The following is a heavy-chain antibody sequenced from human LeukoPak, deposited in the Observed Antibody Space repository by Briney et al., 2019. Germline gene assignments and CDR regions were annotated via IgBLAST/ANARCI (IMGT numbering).Heavy chain of an antibody. CDR3: ARGGLLHYSMDV. V-gene: IGHV3-48*03. D-gene: IGHD2-15*01. J-gene: IGHJ6*04. CDR1: GFTFSSYE. Sequence: GGSLRLSCAASGFTFSSYEMNWVRQAPGKGLEWVSYISSSGSTIYYADSVKGRFTISRDNAKNSLYLQMNSLRAEDTAVYYCARGGLLHYSMDVWGKGTTVTVSS. CDR2: ISSSGSTI.